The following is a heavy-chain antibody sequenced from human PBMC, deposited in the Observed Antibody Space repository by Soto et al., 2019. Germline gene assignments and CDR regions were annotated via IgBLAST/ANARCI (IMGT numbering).Heavy chain of an antibody. Sequence: LQLQESGPGLVKPSETLSLTCTVSGGSVSSSSYYWGWIRQPPGKGLEWIGSIYHSGSPYYNPSLNSRVTISVDTSKNQFSLKLSSVTAADTAVYYCARHRSGSYWHGYYGMDVWGQGTTVTVSS. V-gene: IGHV4-39*01. CDR1: GGSVSSSSYY. J-gene: IGHJ6*02. CDR2: IYHSGSP. D-gene: IGHD3-10*01. CDR3: ARHRSGSYWHGYYGMDV.